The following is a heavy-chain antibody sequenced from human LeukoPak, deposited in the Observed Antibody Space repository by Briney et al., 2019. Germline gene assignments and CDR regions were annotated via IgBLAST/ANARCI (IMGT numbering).Heavy chain of an antibody. V-gene: IGHV1-69*05. Sequence: GASVKVSCKASGGTFNSYAISWVRQAPGQGLEWMGGIISIFGTANYAQKFQGRVTITTDESTSTACMELSSLRSEDTAVYYCARPNSYCSSTSCYAFDIWGQGTMVTVSS. CDR1: GGTFNSYA. D-gene: IGHD2-2*01. CDR3: ARPNSYCSSTSCYAFDI. CDR2: IISIFGTA. J-gene: IGHJ3*02.